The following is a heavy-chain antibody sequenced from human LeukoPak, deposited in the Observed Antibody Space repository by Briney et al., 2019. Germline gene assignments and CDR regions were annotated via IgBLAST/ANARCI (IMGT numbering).Heavy chain of an antibody. V-gene: IGHV3-15*01. J-gene: IGHJ4*02. CDR2: IKSKTDGGTT. CDR3: TTVQDYGEAGD. CDR1: GFTFISAW. D-gene: IGHD4-17*01. Sequence: GGSLRLSCTASGSSGFTFISAWMSWVRQAPGKGLEWVGRIKSKTDGGTTDYAAPVKGRFTISRDDPKTTVFLQMNSLKTEDTAVYYSTTVQDYGEAGDWGQGTLVTVSS.